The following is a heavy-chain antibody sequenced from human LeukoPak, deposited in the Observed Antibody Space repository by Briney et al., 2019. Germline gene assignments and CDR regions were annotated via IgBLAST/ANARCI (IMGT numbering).Heavy chain of an antibody. CDR1: GGSISSYY. V-gene: IGHV4-59*01. D-gene: IGHD6-13*01. CDR2: IYYSGST. Sequence: SETLSLTCTVSGGSISSYYWSWIRQPPGKGLEWIGYIYYSGSTNYNPSLKSRVTISVDTSKNQFSLKLSSVTAADTAVYYCARTPLHYIAAAAYNWFDPWGQGTLVTVSS. CDR3: ARTPLHYIAAAAYNWFDP. J-gene: IGHJ5*02.